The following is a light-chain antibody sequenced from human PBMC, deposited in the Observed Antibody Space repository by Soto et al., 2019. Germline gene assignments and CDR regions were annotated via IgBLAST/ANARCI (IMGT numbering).Light chain of an antibody. CDR3: QQYDVHPKT. CDR2: DAS. Sequence: DIQMTQSPSTLSASVGDRVTITCRASQSISSLVACYQXKPGKAXXXXISDASRLETGVPSRFSGSGYGTDFTLTITSLQTDDFGTYHCQQYDVHPKTFGQGTKVDIK. J-gene: IGKJ1*01. V-gene: IGKV1-5*01. CDR1: QSISSL.